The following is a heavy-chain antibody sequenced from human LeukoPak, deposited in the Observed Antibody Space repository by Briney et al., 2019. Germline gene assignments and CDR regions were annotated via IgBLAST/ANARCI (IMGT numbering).Heavy chain of an antibody. CDR2: IRSKAYGGTT. V-gene: IGHV3-49*04. CDR1: GFTFGDYA. J-gene: IGHJ4*02. CDR3: TRGRYSHGLPDGY. D-gene: IGHD5-18*01. Sequence: SGGSLRLSCTASGFTFGDYAMSWVRQAPGKGLEWVGFIRSKAYGGTTEYAASVKGRFTISRDDSKSIAYLQMNSLKTEDTAVYYCTRGRYSHGLPDGYWGQGTLVTVSS.